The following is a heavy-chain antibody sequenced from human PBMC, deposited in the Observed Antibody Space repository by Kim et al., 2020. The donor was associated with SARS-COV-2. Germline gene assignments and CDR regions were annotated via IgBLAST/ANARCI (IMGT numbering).Heavy chain of an antibody. V-gene: IGHV4-34*01. Sequence: SETPSLTCAVYGGSFSGYYWSWIRQPPGKGLEWIGEINHSGSTNYNPSLKSRVTISVDTSKNQFSLKLSSVTAADTAVYYCADYGGHGGYWGQGTLVTVSS. J-gene: IGHJ4*02. CDR1: GGSFSGYY. CDR2: INHSGST. CDR3: ADYGGHGGY. D-gene: IGHD4-17*01.